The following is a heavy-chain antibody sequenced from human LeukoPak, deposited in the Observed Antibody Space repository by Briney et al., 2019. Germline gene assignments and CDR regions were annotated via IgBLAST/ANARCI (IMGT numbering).Heavy chain of an antibody. CDR2: ISYDGGNK. V-gene: IGHV3-30*19. CDR1: GFTFSSYG. D-gene: IGHD6-13*01. J-gene: IGHJ6*02. CDR3: ARDVVGSSNNGMDV. Sequence: GGSLRLSCAASGFTFSSYGMHWVRQAPGKGLEWVAVISYDGGNKYYADSVKGRFTISRDNSKNTLYLQMNSLRAEDTAVYYCARDVVGSSNNGMDVWGQGTTVTVSS.